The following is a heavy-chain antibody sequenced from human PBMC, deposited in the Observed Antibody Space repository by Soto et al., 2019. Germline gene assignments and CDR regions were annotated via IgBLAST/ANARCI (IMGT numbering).Heavy chain of an antibody. Sequence: QEQLVESGGGVVQPGRSLRLSCEASGFTFSSHSLHWVRQAPGKGLEWVALISYDGRKKYYADSVKGRFTISRDYSRNTLYLEMNSPRTEDTAIYYCGKDRKEHAFWSGYYTYNGMDVWGQGTTVTVSS. D-gene: IGHD3-3*01. V-gene: IGHV3-30*18. CDR3: GKDRKEHAFWSGYYTYNGMDV. CDR1: GFTFSSHS. CDR2: ISYDGRKK. J-gene: IGHJ6*02.